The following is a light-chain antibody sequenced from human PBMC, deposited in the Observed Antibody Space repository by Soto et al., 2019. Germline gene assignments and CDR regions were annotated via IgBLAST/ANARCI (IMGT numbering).Light chain of an antibody. CDR1: SSYVGTYNY. J-gene: IGLJ3*02. CDR2: DVS. CDR3: SSYTTTSTWV. Sequence: DLTQAASVSGFPGQSIIISCTTTSSYVGTYNYVSWFQHHPGKAPQLMIYDVSNRPSGVSYRFSGSKSGNTASLTISGLQAEDEGDYYCSSYTTTSTWVFGGGTKVTVL. V-gene: IGLV2-14*03.